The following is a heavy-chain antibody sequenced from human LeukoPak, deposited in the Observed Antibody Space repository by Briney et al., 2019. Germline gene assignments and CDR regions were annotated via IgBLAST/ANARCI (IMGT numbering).Heavy chain of an antibody. J-gene: IGHJ4*02. Sequence: SETLSLTCTVSGGSISSYYWSWIRQPPGKGLEWIAYISDIGSINYNPSLKSRVNISLDTSKNQFSLKLSSVTAADTAVYYCAGHHPRNTVDFWGRGTLVSVSS. CDR2: ISDIGSI. CDR3: AGHHPRNTVDF. CDR1: GGSISSYY. V-gene: IGHV4-59*08. D-gene: IGHD2/OR15-2a*01.